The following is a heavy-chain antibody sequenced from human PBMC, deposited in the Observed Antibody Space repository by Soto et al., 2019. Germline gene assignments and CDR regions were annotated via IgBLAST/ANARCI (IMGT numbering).Heavy chain of an antibody. J-gene: IGHJ6*03. CDR3: ARVYYYGSGSYYNPLFYYYYMDV. CDR2: MNPNSGNT. CDR1: GYTFTSYD. V-gene: IGHV1-8*01. D-gene: IGHD3-10*01. Sequence: ASVKVSCKASGYTFTSYDINWVRQATGQGLEWMGWMNPNSGNTGYAQKFQGRVTMTRNTSISTAYMELSSLRSEDTAVYYCARVYYYGSGSYYNPLFYYYYMDVWGKGTTVTVSS.